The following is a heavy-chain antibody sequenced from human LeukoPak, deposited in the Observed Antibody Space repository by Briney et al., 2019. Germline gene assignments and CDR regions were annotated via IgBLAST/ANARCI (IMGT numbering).Heavy chain of an antibody. V-gene: IGHV1-46*01. J-gene: IGHJ4*02. CDR3: ARDRDLRHRSGSFDY. CDR2: INPSGGST. D-gene: IGHD5-12*01. CDR1: GYTFTSYY. Sequence: ASVKVSCKASGYTFTSYYMHWVRRAPGQGLEWMGIINPSGGSTSYAQKFQGRVTMTRDTSTSTVYMELSSLRSEDTAVYYCARDRDLRHRSGSFDYWGQGTLVTVSS.